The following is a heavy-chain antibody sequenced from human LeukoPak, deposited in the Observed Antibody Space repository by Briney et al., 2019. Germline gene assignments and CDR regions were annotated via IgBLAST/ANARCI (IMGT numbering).Heavy chain of an antibody. D-gene: IGHD3-22*01. V-gene: IGHV3-53*01. CDR1: GFTVSSNY. CDR2: IYSGGST. J-gene: IGHJ3*02. Sequence: GGSLRLSCAASGFTVSSNYMSWVRQAPGKGLEWVSVIYSGGSTYYADSVKGRFTISRDNSKNTLYLQMNSLRAEDTAVYYCARDRGYDKGAFDIWGQGTMVTVSS. CDR3: ARDRGYDKGAFDI.